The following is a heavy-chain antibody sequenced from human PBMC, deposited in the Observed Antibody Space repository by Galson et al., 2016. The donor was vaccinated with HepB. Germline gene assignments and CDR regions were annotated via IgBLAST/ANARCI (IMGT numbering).Heavy chain of an antibody. D-gene: IGHD1-1*01. CDR1: GLTFSNFW. J-gene: IGHJ4*01. CDR3: ARAYQYTLDY. V-gene: IGHV3-7*04. Sequence: SLSLSCAASGLTFSNFWMTWVRQAPGTGLEWVANINQGGTENHYLDSVRGRFTIPRDNAKSSLFLQMNSLRAEDTAVYFCARAYQYTLDYWGQGTLVTVSS. CDR2: INQGGTEN.